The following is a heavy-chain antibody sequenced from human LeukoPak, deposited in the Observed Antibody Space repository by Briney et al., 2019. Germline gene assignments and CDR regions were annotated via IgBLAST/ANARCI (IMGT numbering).Heavy chain of an antibody. CDR3: ARVVSGQQLPPHTFDY. CDR1: GGSISSGDYY. Sequence: PSQTLSLTCTVSGGSISSGDYYWSWIRQPPGKGLEWIGYIYYSGSTYYDPSLKSRVTISVDTSKNQFSLKLSSVTAADTAVYYCARVVSGQQLPPHTFDYWGQGTLVTVSS. CDR2: IYYSGST. D-gene: IGHD6-13*01. J-gene: IGHJ4*02. V-gene: IGHV4-30-4*01.